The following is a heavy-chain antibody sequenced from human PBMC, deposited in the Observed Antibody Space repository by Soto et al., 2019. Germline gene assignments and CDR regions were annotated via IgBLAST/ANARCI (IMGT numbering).Heavy chain of an antibody. J-gene: IGHJ4*02. CDR1: GFTFSSYW. V-gene: IGHV3-7*05. Sequence: EVQLVESGGGLVQPGGSLRLSCAASGFTFSSYWLNWVRQAPGKGLEWVANINQDGSEKYYVDSVKGRFTISRDNAKNSLYLQMNSLRTEDTAVYYCARGTITAPGIDYWCQGTLGTVSS. D-gene: IGHD6-13*01. CDR2: INQDGSEK. CDR3: ARGTITAPGIDY.